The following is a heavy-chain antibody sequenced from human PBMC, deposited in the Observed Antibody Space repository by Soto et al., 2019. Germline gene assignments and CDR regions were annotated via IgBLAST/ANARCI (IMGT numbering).Heavy chain of an antibody. J-gene: IGHJ6*02. V-gene: IGHV1-46*01. CDR2: INPSGGST. Sequence: DSVQVSCKASRVAFSKFIVTWVRQAPGLGLEWMGIINPSGGSTSYAQKFQGRVTMTRDTSTSTVYMELSSLRSEDTAVYYCARDGKQWLVEGYYHRMEGWG. CDR1: RVAFSKFI. D-gene: IGHD6-19*01. CDR3: ARDGKQWLVEGYYHRMEG.